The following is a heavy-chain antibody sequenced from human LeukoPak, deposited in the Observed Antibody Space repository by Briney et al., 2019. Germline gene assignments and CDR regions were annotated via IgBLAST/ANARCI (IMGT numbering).Heavy chain of an antibody. V-gene: IGHV3-30-3*01. J-gene: IGHJ4*02. Sequence: GGSLRLSCAASGFTFSSYAMHWVRQAPGKGLEWVAVISYGGSNKYYADSVKGRFTISRDNSKNTLYLQMNSLRAEDTAVYYCASNIAARRNYWGQGTLVTVSS. CDR2: ISYGGSNK. D-gene: IGHD6-6*01. CDR3: ASNIAARRNY. CDR1: GFTFSSYA.